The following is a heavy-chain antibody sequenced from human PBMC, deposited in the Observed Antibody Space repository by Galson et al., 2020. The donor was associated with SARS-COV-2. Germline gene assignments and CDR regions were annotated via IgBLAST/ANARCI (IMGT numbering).Heavy chain of an antibody. CDR1: GGSISSSSYY. CDR3: ARVVGATTPSGYFDY. Sequence: SETLSLTCTVSGGSISSSSYYWGWIRQPPGKGLEWIGSIYYSGSTYYNPSLKSRVTISVDTSKNQFSLKLSSVTAADTAVYYCARVVGATTPSGYFDYWGQGTLVTVSS. CDR2: IYYSGST. D-gene: IGHD1-26*01. J-gene: IGHJ4*02. V-gene: IGHV4-39*07.